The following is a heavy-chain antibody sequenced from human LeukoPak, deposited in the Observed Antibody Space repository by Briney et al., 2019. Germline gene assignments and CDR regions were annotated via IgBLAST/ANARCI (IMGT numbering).Heavy chain of an antibody. J-gene: IGHJ4*02. CDR1: GYTLTELS. V-gene: IGHV1-24*01. D-gene: IGHD2-15*01. CDR2: FDPEDGET. CDR3: ATGVVVVADDYFDY. Sequence: SVKVSCKVSGYTLTELSIPWVPESRGKRREWWGGFDPEDGETIYAQKFQARVTMTEDTSTDTAYMELSRLRSEDPAGYYCATGVVVVADDYFDYWGQGNLVTVSS.